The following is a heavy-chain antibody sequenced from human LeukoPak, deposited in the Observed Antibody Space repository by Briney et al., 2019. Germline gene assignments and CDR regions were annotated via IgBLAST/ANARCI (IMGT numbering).Heavy chain of an antibody. CDR3: ATGPKQLVFVRGYYFDD. D-gene: IGHD6-13*01. CDR1: GFTFSNYA. J-gene: IGHJ4*02. V-gene: IGHV3-23*01. Sequence: PGGSLKISCAASGFTFSNYAMSWIRQAPGKGLEWVSAICSGGGNTDYADSVKGRFTVSSDNSKNTVYLQMSSLRIEDTAVFYCATGPKQLVFVRGYYFDDWGQGTLVTVSS. CDR2: ICSGGGNT.